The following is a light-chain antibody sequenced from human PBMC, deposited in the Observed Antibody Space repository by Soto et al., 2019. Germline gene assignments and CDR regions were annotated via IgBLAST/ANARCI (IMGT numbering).Light chain of an antibody. CDR2: SNN. CDR1: SSNIGSNT. CDR3: AAWDDSLNGVV. J-gene: IGLJ2*01. V-gene: IGLV1-44*01. Sequence: QSVLTQPPSASGTPGQRVTISCSGSSSNIGSNTVNWYQQLPGTAPKLLIYSNNQRPSGVPDRFSGSKSGTSASPPISGLQSEDEADYYCAAWDDSLNGVVFGGGTKLTVL.